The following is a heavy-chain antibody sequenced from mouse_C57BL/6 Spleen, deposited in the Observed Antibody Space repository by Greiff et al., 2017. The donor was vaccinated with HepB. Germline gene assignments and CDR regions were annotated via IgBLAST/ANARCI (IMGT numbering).Heavy chain of an antibody. D-gene: IGHD1-1*01. CDR2: FYPGSGSI. CDR3: ARHPYYYCISYDGFYWYFDV. V-gene: IGHV1-62-2*01. J-gene: IGHJ1*03. Sequence: VKLMESGAELVKPGASVKLSCKASGYTFTEYTIHWVKQRSGQGLEWIGWFYPGSGSIKYNEKFKDKATLTADKSSSTVYMELSRLTSEDSAVYFCARHPYYYCISYDGFYWYFDVGGTGTTVTVSS. CDR1: GYTFTEYT.